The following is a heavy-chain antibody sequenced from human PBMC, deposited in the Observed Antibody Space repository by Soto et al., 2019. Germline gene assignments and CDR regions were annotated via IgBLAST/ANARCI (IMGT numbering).Heavy chain of an antibody. J-gene: IGHJ5*02. Sequence: PSETLSLTCTVSGGSISSGDYYWSWIRQPPGKGLEWIGYIYYSGSTYYNPSLKSRVTISVDTSKNQFSLKLSSVTAADTAVYYCARGTDFWSGYYKTNWFDPWGQGTLVTVSS. CDR3: ARGTDFWSGYYKTNWFDP. CDR2: IYYSGST. D-gene: IGHD3-3*01. CDR1: GGSISSGDYY. V-gene: IGHV4-30-4*01.